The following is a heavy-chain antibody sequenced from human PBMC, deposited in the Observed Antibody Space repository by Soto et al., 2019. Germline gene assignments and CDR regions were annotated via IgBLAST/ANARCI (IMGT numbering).Heavy chain of an antibody. V-gene: IGHV3-48*03. CDR2: ISSSGSTI. CDR1: GFTFSSYE. Sequence: VPLVESGGGLVQPGGSLRLSCAASGFTFSSYEMNWVRQAPGKGLEWVSYISSSGSTIYYADSVKGRFTISRDNAKNSLYLQMNSLRAEDTAVYYCARDEGLQARMQTALDYYYYSMDVWGQGATVTDSS. D-gene: IGHD5-12*01. CDR3: ARDEGLQARMQTALDYYYYSMDV. J-gene: IGHJ6*02.